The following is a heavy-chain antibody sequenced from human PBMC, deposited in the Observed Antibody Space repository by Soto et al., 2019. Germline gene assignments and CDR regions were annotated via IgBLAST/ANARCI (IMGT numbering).Heavy chain of an antibody. D-gene: IGHD2-2*02. CDR1: GSRFSNYV. CDR2: IIPIFNST. Sequence: QVQLVQSGAEVKTPGSSLMVSCTVSGSRFSNYVISWVRQAPGHGLEWLGRIIPIFNSTQYAQKFQGRVTITADKSTNTASLELSSLRSDDTAVYYCAREGRGKKAGYNGLVSLGYWGQGTLVTVSS. V-gene: IGHV1-69*06. CDR3: AREGRGKKAGYNGLVSLGY. J-gene: IGHJ4*02.